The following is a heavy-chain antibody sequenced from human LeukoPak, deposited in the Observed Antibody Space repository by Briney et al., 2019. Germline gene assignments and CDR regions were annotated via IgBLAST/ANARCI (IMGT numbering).Heavy chain of an antibody. Sequence: GGSLRLSCAASGFTFSSYGMHWVRQAPGKGLEWVAFIRFDGSNKYYADSVKGRFTISRDNSKNTLSLQMNSLRPEDTAVYYCAKGYCSGTSCYSGLDWGQGTLVTVSS. CDR1: GFTFSSYG. CDR2: IRFDGSNK. D-gene: IGHD2-2*01. V-gene: IGHV3-30*02. J-gene: IGHJ4*02. CDR3: AKGYCSGTSCYSGLD.